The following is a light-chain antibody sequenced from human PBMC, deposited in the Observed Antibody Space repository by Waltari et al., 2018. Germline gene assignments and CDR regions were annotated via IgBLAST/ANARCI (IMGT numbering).Light chain of an antibody. J-gene: IGLJ3*02. Sequence: FMLTQPHSVSESPGKTVNISCTRNSGSIGRNYVHWYHQRPGGAPTIVIFEDDQRPSGVPDRFSGSIDSASNSASLTLSGLEIEDEGDYYCQSYDGGIWVFGGGTRLTVL. CDR3: QSYDGGIWV. CDR2: EDD. CDR1: SGSIGRNY. V-gene: IGLV6-57*04.